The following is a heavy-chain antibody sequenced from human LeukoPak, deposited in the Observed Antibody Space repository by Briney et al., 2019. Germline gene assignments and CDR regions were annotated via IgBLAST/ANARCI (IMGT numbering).Heavy chain of an antibody. CDR3: ASFSGYDRTLSDY. CDR1: GYTFTGYY. D-gene: IGHD5-12*01. J-gene: IGHJ4*02. CDR2: INPNSGGT. Sequence: ASVKVSCKASGYTFTGYYMHWVRQAPGQGLEWMGWINPNSGGTNYAQKFQGWVTMTRDTSISTAYMELSSLRSEDTAVYYCASFSGYDRTLSDYWGQGTLVTVSS. V-gene: IGHV1-2*04.